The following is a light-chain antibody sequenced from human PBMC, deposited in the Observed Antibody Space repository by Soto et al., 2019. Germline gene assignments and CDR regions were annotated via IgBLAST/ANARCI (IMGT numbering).Light chain of an antibody. CDR1: QSVSTNY. CDR3: QQYGSSPIT. V-gene: IGKV3-20*01. CDR2: GAS. Sequence: EIVLTQSPGTLSLSPGERATLSCRASQSVSTNYLAWYQQKPGQAPRLLIYGASSRATGIPDRFSGSGSGTDFTLSISRLEPEDFAVYYCQQYGSSPITFGQGTRLEIK. J-gene: IGKJ5*01.